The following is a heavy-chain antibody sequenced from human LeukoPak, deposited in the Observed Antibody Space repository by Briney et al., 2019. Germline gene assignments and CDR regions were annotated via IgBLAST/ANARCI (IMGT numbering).Heavy chain of an antibody. V-gene: IGHV4-4*07. CDR1: GGSISSYY. CDR2: IYTSGST. Sequence: PSETLSLTCTVSGGSISSYYWSWIRQPAGKGLEWIGRIYTSGSTNYNPSLKSRVTISVDKSKNQFSLKLSSVTAADTAVYYCARDPGGYYYDSSGPLDDAFDIWGQGTMVTVSS. D-gene: IGHD3-22*01. J-gene: IGHJ3*02. CDR3: ARDPGGYYYDSSGPLDDAFDI.